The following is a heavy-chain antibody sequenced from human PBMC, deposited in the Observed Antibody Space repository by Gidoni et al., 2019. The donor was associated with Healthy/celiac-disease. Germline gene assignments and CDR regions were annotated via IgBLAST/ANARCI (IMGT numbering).Heavy chain of an antibody. Sequence: QLQLQESGPGLVKPSETLSLTCTVSGGSISSSSSYGGWIRQPPGKGLEWIGSIYYSGSTYYKPSLKSRVTISVDTSKNQFSLKLSSVTAADTAVYYCARHPSDYFDYWGQGTLVTVSS. D-gene: IGHD6-19*01. V-gene: IGHV4-39*01. CDR2: IYYSGST. CDR1: GGSISSSSSY. CDR3: ARHPSDYFDY. J-gene: IGHJ4*02.